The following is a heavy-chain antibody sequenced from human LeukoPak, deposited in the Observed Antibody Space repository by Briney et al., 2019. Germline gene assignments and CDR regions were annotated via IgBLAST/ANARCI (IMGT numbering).Heavy chain of an antibody. CDR1: GGTFSSYA. Sequence: GASVKVSCKASGGTFSSYAISWVRQAPGQGLEWMGGIIPIFGTANYAQKFQGRVTITADESTSTAYMELSSLRSEDTAVYYCARIRGIAVAGSYYYYGMDVWGQGTTVTVSS. V-gene: IGHV1-69*13. CDR3: ARIRGIAVAGSYYYYGMDV. CDR2: IIPIFGTA. J-gene: IGHJ6*02. D-gene: IGHD6-19*01.